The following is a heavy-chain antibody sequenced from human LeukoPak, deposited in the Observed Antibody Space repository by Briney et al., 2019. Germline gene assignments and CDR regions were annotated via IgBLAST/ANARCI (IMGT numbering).Heavy chain of an antibody. D-gene: IGHD1-1*01. J-gene: IGHJ4*02. CDR3: VKITSVTGGDC. CDR2: ILHDGSNK. Sequence: GGSLRLSCAASGFNFNTSGMHWVRQAPGKGLEWVAVILHDGSNKNYADSVKGRFTISRDNSKNTLYLQMSSLRAEDTAVYYCVKITSVTGGDCWGQGTRLTVSS. CDR1: GFNFNTSG. V-gene: IGHV3-30*02.